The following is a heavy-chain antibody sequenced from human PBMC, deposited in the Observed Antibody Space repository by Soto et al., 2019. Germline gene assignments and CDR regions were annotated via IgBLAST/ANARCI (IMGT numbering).Heavy chain of an antibody. CDR3: ARGPPVLRFSLRVHYYMDV. Sequence: SETLSLTCTVYGVTFSGYYWSWIRQPPGKGLEWIGEINHSGSTNYNPSLKSRVTISVDTSKNQFSLKLSSVTAADTAVYYCARGPPVLRFSLRVHYYMDVWGKGTTVTVSS. CDR2: INHSGST. D-gene: IGHD3-16*01. CDR1: GVTFSGYY. J-gene: IGHJ6*03. V-gene: IGHV4-34*01.